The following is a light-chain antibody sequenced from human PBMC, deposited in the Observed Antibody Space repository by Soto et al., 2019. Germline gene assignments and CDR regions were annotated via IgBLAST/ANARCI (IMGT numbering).Light chain of an antibody. CDR2: KAS. Sequence: DIQMTQSPSTLSGSVGDRVTITCWASQTISSWLAWYQQKPGKAPKLLLYKASTLKSGVPSRFSGSGSGTEFTLTISSLQPDDFATYYCQHYNRYSEAFGQGTKVE. V-gene: IGKV1-5*03. CDR1: QTISSW. CDR3: QHYNRYSEA. J-gene: IGKJ1*01.